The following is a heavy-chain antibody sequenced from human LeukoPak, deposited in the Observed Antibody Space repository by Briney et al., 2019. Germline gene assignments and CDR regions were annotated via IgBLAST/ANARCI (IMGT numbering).Heavy chain of an antibody. Sequence: PGGSLRLSCAASGFTFSSYAMHWVRQAPGKGLEWVAVISYDGSNKYYADSVKGRFTISRDNSKNTLYLQMNSLRAEDTAVYYCARDPGDCTNGVCYFYFQHWGQGTLATVSS. J-gene: IGHJ1*01. CDR1: GFTFSSYA. D-gene: IGHD2-8*01. CDR2: ISYDGSNK. V-gene: IGHV3-30-3*01. CDR3: ARDPGDCTNGVCYFYFQH.